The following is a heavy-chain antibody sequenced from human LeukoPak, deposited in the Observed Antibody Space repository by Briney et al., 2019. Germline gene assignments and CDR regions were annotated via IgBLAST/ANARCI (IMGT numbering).Heavy chain of an antibody. CDR3: VGAMLLGVLTQNWFDP. CDR2: IYYSGST. D-gene: IGHD3-3*01. CDR1: GGSSSSHY. V-gene: IGHV4-59*11. J-gene: IGHJ5*02. Sequence: SETLSLTCSISGGSSSSHYWNWILHPPGERLEWLGAIYYSGSTTYNPSLKSRVTISLDTSKNQLSLKLRSGSATATAASYCVGAMLLGVLTQNWFDPWGQGTLVTVSS.